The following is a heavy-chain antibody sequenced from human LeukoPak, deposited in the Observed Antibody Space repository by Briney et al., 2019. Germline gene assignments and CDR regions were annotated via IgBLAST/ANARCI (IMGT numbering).Heavy chain of an antibody. CDR2: SSTYNGNT. Sequence: ASVKVSCKASGYTFTNFGISWVRQAPGQGLEWMGWSSTYNGNTNYAQKFQGRVTMTTDTSTSTAYMELRSLRSDDTAVYYCARDLGVRGVLNWFDPWGQGTLVTVSS. CDR3: ARDLGVRGVLNWFDP. CDR1: GYTFTNFG. V-gene: IGHV1-18*01. J-gene: IGHJ5*02. D-gene: IGHD3-10*01.